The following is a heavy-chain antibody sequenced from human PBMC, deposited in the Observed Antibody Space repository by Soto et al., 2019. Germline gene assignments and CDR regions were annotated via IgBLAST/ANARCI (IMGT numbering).Heavy chain of an antibody. D-gene: IGHD4-17*01. V-gene: IGHV2-5*02. Sequence: QITLKESGPSPVKPTQTLTVTCTFSGFSLSNSGVGVAWIRQPPGKALAWLALIYGDNDKRYSLSLKTRLTITKYTSKNQVVLTMTNMDPVDTATYYCAHCTLHDYGDYDPGTSHVFDSWGQGSLVTVSS. J-gene: IGHJ4*02. CDR2: IYGDNDK. CDR3: AHCTLHDYGDYDPGTSHVFDS. CDR1: GFSLSNSGVG.